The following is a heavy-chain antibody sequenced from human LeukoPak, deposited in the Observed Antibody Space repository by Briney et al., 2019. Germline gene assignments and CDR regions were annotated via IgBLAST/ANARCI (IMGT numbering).Heavy chain of an antibody. D-gene: IGHD3-16*01. V-gene: IGHV3-23*01. CDR2: ISRSGGGT. CDR1: GFAFSTYP. Sequence: PGGSLRLSCAASGFAFSTYPMYWVRQAPGKGLEWVSVISRSGGGTYYASSVKGRYTVSRDNSKNTLYLQMNSLRAADTAVYYCAKLMRHMMEDVLDLWGQGTVVTVSS. CDR3: AKLMRHMMEDVLDL. J-gene: IGHJ3*01.